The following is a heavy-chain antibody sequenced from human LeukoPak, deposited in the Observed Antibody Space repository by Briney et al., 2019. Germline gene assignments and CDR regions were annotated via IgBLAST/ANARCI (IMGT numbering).Heavy chain of an antibody. V-gene: IGHV1-46*01. J-gene: IGHJ6*02. CDR1: GYTFTSYY. D-gene: IGHD2-2*01. CDR2: INPSGGST. CDR3: AAVPAALDYYYYYGMDV. Sequence: ASVKVFCKASGYTFTSYYMHWVRQAPGQGLGWMGIINPSGGSTSYAQKFQGRVTMTRDTSTSTVYMELSSLRSEDTAVYYCAAVPAALDYYYYYGMDVWGQGTTVTVSS.